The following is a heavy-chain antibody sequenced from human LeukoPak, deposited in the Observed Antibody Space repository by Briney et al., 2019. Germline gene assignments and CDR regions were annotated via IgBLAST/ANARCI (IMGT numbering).Heavy chain of an antibody. J-gene: IGHJ4*02. CDR2: INPNSGGT. CDR3: AREPVERGTITYDY. CDR1: GNTPSTYG. D-gene: IGHD5-24*01. Sequence: GASVKVSCKASGNTPSTYGISWVRQAPGQGLEWMGWINPNSGGTNYAQKFQGRVTMTRDTSISTAYMELSRLRSDYTAVYYCAREPVERGTITYDYWGQGTLVTVSS. V-gene: IGHV1-2*02.